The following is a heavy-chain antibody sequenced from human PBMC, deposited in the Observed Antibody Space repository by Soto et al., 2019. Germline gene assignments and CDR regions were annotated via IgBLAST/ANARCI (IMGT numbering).Heavy chain of an antibody. J-gene: IGHJ4*02. D-gene: IGHD5-18*01. CDR1: GFTFSSYG. CDR3: AKVGRDSYGVDY. CDR2: ISYDGSNK. V-gene: IGHV3-30*18. Sequence: GGSLRLSCAASGFTFSSYGMHWVRQAPGKGLEWVAVISYDGSNKYYADSVKGRFTISRDNSKNTLYLQMNSLRAEDTAVYYCAKVGRDSYGVDYWGQGSLGAVSS.